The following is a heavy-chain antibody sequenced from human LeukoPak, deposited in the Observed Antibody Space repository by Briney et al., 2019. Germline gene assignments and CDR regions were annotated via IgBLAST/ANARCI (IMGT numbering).Heavy chain of an antibody. D-gene: IGHD2-21*02. CDR1: RGTFSSYA. V-gene: IGHV1-69*05. Sequence: SVKVSCKASRGTFSSYAISWVRQAPGQGLEWMGRIIPIFSTANYAQKFRGRVTITTDESTSTAYMELSSLRSEDTAVYYCARDNIVVVTAILIRHAFDIWGQGTMVTVSS. CDR2: IIPIFSTA. CDR3: ARDNIVVVTAILIRHAFDI. J-gene: IGHJ3*02.